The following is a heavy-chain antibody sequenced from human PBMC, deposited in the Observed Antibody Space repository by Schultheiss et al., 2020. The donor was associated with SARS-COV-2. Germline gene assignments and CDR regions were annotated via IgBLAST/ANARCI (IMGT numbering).Heavy chain of an antibody. Sequence: GGSLRLSCAASGFTFSSYGMHWVRQAPGKGLEWVAVIWYDGSNKYYADSVKGRFTISRDNAKNSLYLQMNSLRAEDTAVYYCASITIFGVEDYWGQGTLVTVSS. CDR3: ASITIFGVEDY. CDR1: GFTFSSYG. V-gene: IGHV3-33*08. D-gene: IGHD3-3*01. J-gene: IGHJ4*02. CDR2: IWYDGSNK.